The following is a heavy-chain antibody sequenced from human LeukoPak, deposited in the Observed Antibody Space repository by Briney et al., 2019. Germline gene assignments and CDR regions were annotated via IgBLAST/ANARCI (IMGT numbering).Heavy chain of an antibody. CDR1: GGSISSYY. J-gene: IGHJ4*02. D-gene: IGHD2/OR15-2a*01. V-gene: IGHV4-59*08. CDR2: ISDIGSI. CDR3: AGHHPRNTVDF. Sequence: PSETLSLTCTVSGGSISSYYWSWIRQPPGKGLEWIAYISDIGSINYNPSLKSRVTISLDTSKDQFSLKLSSVTAADTAVYYCAGHHPRNTVDFWGQGTLVTVST.